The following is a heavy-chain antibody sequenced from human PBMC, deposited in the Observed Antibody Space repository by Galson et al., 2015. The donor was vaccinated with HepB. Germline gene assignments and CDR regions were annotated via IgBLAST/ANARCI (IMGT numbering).Heavy chain of an antibody. CDR3: AKFLSRGGSYYYGLDV. D-gene: IGHD6-25*01. CDR2: ISHDGSNK. V-gene: IGHV3-30*18. J-gene: IGHJ6*02. Sequence: SLRLSCAASGFTFSSYGMHWVRQAPGTGLEWVAVISHDGSNKHYPDSVKGRFTVSRANSQNTLHLQMNGLRLEDTAVYYCAKFLSRGGSYYYGLDVWGQGTTVTVSS. CDR1: GFTFSSYG.